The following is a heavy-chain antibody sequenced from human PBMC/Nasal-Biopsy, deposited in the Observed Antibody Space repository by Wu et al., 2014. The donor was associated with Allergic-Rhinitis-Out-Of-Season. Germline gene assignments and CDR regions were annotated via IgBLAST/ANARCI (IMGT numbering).Heavy chain of an antibody. CDR3: ARDVAAFDS. V-gene: IGHV4-39*02. D-gene: IGHD6-19*01. J-gene: IGHJ4*02. CDR2: MYYSGNT. Sequence: WVRQAAREGLEWIGGMYYSGNTYYNPSLKSRVTVSVDTSKNQFSLKLSSVTAADTAVYYCARDVAAFDSWGQGRLVTVSS.